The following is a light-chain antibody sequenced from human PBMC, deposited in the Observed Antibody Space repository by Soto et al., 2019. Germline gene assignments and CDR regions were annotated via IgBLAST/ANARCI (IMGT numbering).Light chain of an antibody. CDR2: DAS. V-gene: IGKV3-11*01. Sequence: EIVLTQSPATLSLSPGERATLSCRASQSVSSYLAWYQQKPGQAPRLLLYDASNRATGIPVRFSCSGSGTDFTLTISSLEPEDFAVYCCQQRSNWPLTFGGGTKVDIK. CDR1: QSVSSY. J-gene: IGKJ4*01. CDR3: QQRSNWPLT.